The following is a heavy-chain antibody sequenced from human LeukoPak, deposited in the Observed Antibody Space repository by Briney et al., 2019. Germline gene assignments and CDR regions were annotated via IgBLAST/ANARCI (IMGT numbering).Heavy chain of an antibody. D-gene: IGHD1-7*01. V-gene: IGHV4-4*07. CDR2: TYTSGST. Sequence: SETLSLTCTVSGGSISSYYWSWIRQPAGKGLEWIGRTYTSGSTNYNPSLKSRVTMSVDTSKNQFSLKLSSVTAADTAVYYCARRRPYNWNSYAFDIWGQGTMVTVSS. CDR3: ARRRPYNWNSYAFDI. J-gene: IGHJ3*02. CDR1: GGSISSYY.